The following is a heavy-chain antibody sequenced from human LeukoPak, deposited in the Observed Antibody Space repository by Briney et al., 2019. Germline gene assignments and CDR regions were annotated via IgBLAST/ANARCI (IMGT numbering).Heavy chain of an antibody. D-gene: IGHD3-22*01. CDR3: ARGRIAKIVVVHSFSYGMDV. CDR1: GGSISSGGYY. CDR2: IYYSGST. V-gene: IGHV4-31*03. J-gene: IGHJ6*02. Sequence: PSETLSLTCTVSGGSISSGGYYWSWIRQHPRKGLEWIGYIYYSGSTYYNPSLKSRVTISVDTSKNQFSLELRSVTAADTAVYYCARGRIAKIVVVHSFSYGMDVWGQGTTVTVSS.